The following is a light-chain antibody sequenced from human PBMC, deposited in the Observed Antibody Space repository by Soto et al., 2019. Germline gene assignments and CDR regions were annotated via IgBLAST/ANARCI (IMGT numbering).Light chain of an antibody. Sequence: QSVLTQPPSASGTPGQRVTISCSGSSSNIGVNYVCWYQHHPGTAPKLLIYTHNQRPSGVPDPFSGSKSGTSASLAISGLRSEEGADYHCAAWDDSRSGVVFGGGTKPTVL. CDR2: THN. V-gene: IGLV1-47*01. J-gene: IGLJ2*01. CDR3: AAWDDSRSGVV. CDR1: SSNIGVNY.